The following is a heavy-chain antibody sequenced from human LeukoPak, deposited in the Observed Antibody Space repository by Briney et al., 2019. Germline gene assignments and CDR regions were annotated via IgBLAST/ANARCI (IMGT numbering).Heavy chain of an antibody. V-gene: IGHV3-48*03. J-gene: IGHJ4*02. D-gene: IGHD4-17*01. CDR2: IYTDSTI. CDR1: GFTFKNYE. CDR3: ARDNPDYGDYEVY. Sequence: PGGSLRLSCAASGFTFKNYEFSWVRQAPGKGLEWVSHIYTDSTIYQADSVKGRFTISRDNAKNSLYLQMNSLRAEDTAVYYCARDNPDYGDYEVYWGQGTLVTVSS.